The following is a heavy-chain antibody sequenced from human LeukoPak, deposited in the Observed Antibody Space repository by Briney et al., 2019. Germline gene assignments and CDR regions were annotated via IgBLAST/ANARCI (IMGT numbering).Heavy chain of an antibody. Sequence: GGSLRLSCAASGFTFSNYGTHWVRQAPGKGLEWVAGIWYDGGYKYYADSVKGRFTISRDNSKNMLFLQMDSLRAEDTAVYYCARNYYDSSGYQEATFNYWGQGTLVTVSS. J-gene: IGHJ4*02. CDR2: IWYDGGYK. CDR1: GFTFSNYG. CDR3: ARNYYDSSGYQEATFNY. V-gene: IGHV3-33*01. D-gene: IGHD3-22*01.